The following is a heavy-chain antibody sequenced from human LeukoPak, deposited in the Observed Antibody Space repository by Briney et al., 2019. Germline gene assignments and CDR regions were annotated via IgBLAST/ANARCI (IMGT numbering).Heavy chain of an antibody. CDR1: GYTFTSYY. J-gene: IGHJ4*02. Sequence: ASVKVSCKASGYTFTSYYMHWVRQAPGQGLEWMGIINPSGGSTSYAQKFQGRVTMTRDMSTSTVYMELSSLRSEDTAVYYCARRGDLAAAGRSFVYWGQGTLVTVSS. CDR2: INPSGGST. V-gene: IGHV1-46*01. D-gene: IGHD6-13*01. CDR3: ARRGDLAAAGRSFVY.